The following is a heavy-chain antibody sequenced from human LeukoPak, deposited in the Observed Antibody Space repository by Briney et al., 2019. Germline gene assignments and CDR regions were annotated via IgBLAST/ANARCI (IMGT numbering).Heavy chain of an antibody. D-gene: IGHD3-9*01. CDR1: GFTFSYYC. CDR2: ISTSSSTI. V-gene: IGHV3-48*01. Sequence: GGSLRLSCAASGFTFSYYCMNWVRQAPGKGLEWVSYISTSSSTIYYADSVKGRFTISRDNAKNSLYLQMNSLRAEDTAIYYCARDGADILTSHDYWGQGTLVTVSS. J-gene: IGHJ4*02. CDR3: ARDGADILTSHDY.